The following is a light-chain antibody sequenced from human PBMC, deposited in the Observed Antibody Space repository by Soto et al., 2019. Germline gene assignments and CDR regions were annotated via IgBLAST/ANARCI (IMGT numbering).Light chain of an antibody. CDR1: QSVSSN. CDR2: GAS. V-gene: IGKV3-15*01. CDR3: QQYNNWPSIT. J-gene: IGKJ5*01. Sequence: EIVMTQSPATLSVSPGERATLSCRASQSVSSNLAWYQQKPGQAPRLLIYGASTRATGIPASFSGSGSGTEFTLTISSLQSEDFAVYYCQQYNNWPSITLGQGTLLEIK.